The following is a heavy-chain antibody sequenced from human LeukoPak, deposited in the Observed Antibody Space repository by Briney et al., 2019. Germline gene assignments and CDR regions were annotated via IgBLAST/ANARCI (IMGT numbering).Heavy chain of an antibody. CDR2: IYIDGDT. D-gene: IGHD3-22*01. CDR1: GFSVNSNY. Sequence: GGSLRLSCAASGFSVNSNYMIWVRQAPGKGLEWVSVIYIDGDTSYADSVKGRFTISRDNSKNTLYLQMNSLRAEDTAVYYCARSSSAYYYEFDYWGQGTLVTVSS. CDR3: ARSSSAYYYEFDY. V-gene: IGHV3-53*01. J-gene: IGHJ4*02.